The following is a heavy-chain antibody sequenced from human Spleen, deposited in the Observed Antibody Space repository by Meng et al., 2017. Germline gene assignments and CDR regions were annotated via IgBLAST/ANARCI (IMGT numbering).Heavy chain of an antibody. CDR2: ISYDGSNE. CDR1: GFTFSNSA. Sequence: QVQLVESGGGVVQPGRSLRLSCAVSGFTFSNSAMHWVRHAPGKGLEWMTFISYDGSNEYYADSVKGRFTISRDNSKNTLYLQMNSLRPEDTAVYYCARDGDGGSYYDSRYWGQGTLVTVSS. V-gene: IGHV3-30-3*01. D-gene: IGHD1-26*01. CDR3: ARDGDGGSYYDSRY. J-gene: IGHJ4*02.